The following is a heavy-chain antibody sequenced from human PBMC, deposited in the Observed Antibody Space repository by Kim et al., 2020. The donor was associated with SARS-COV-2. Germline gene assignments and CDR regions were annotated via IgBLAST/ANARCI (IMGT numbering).Heavy chain of an antibody. Sequence: RRTTYADYVKGRFTVSRDNAKNTLYLEMNSVRAEDTAFYYGATLPAVDSDFWGQGTRVTVSS. CDR2: RRT. CDR3: ATLPAVDSDF. D-gene: IGHD6-13*01. V-gene: IGHV3-74*01. J-gene: IGHJ4*02.